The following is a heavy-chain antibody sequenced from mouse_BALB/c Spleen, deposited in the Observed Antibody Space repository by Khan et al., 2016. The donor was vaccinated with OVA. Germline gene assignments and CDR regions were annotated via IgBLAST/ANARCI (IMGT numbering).Heavy chain of an antibody. V-gene: IGHV2-6-5*01. CDR1: GFSLNDYG. CDR2: IWGGGST. J-gene: IGHJ4*01. Sequence: QVQLKESGPGLVAPSQNLSITCTVSGFSLNDYGVSWIRQPPGKGLEWLGVIWGGGSTYYNSALKSRLSITKDNSKSQVFLKMSSLQSDDTSLFYCAKGVWSYYYTLDYWGQGTSFTVSS. CDR3: AKGVWSYYYTLDY.